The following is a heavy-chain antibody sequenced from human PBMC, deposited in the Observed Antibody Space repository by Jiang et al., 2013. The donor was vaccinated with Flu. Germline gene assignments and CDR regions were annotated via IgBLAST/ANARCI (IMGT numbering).Heavy chain of an antibody. V-gene: IGHV1-8*01. CDR3: ARGPGYYYDSSGYSGIGY. J-gene: IGHJ4*02. Sequence: TSYDINWVRQATGQGLEWMGWMNPNSGNTGYAQKFQGRVTMTRNTSISTAYMELSSLRSEDTAVYYCARGPGYYYDSSGYSGIGYWGQGTLVTVSS. CDR2: MNPNSGNT. CDR1: TSYD. D-gene: IGHD3-22*01.